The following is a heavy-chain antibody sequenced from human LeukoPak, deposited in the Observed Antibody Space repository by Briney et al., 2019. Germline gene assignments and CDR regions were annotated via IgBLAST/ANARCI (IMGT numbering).Heavy chain of an antibody. V-gene: IGHV3-21*01. CDR1: GFTFSSYG. CDR3: ARIRYGCSSTSCYAPFGRYPSRGLDY. J-gene: IGHJ4*02. D-gene: IGHD2-2*01. Sequence: GGSLRLSCAASGFTFSSYGMHWVRQAPGKGLEWVSSISSSSSYVLYADSVKGRFTISRDNAKNSLYLQMNSLRAEDTAVYYCARIRYGCSSTSCYAPFGRYPSRGLDYWGQGTLVTVSS. CDR2: ISSSSSYV.